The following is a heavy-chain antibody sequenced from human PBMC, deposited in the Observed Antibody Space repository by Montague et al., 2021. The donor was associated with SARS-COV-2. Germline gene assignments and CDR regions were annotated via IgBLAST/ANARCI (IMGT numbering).Heavy chain of an antibody. D-gene: IGHD3-16*02. CDR1: GFTFSSYA. CDR2: IPYDGSNK. Sequence: SLRLSCAASGFTFSSYAMHWVRQAPGKGLEWVAVIPYDGSNKYYADSXXGRFTISRDNSKNTLYLQMNSLRAEDTAVYYCARSAWGGYRDAFDIWGQGTMVTVSS. V-gene: IGHV3-30-3*01. CDR3: ARSAWGGYRDAFDI. J-gene: IGHJ3*02.